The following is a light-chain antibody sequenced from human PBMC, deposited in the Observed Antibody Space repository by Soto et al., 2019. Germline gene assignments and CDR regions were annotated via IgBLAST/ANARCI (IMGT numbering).Light chain of an antibody. J-gene: IGKJ5*01. CDR2: GAS. Sequence: EIVLTQSPATLSSFPGDRVTLSCRASQYINTRLAWYQHRPGQAPRLLIYGASTRATGIPARFSGSGSGTEFTLTISSLQSEDFAIYYCQQHNDWPTFGQGTRLEIK. V-gene: IGKV3-15*01. CDR3: QQHNDWPT. CDR1: QYINTR.